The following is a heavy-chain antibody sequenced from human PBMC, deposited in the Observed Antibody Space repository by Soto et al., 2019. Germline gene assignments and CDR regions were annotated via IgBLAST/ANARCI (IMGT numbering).Heavy chain of an antibody. V-gene: IGHV1-69*06. CDR1: GGTFSTYS. D-gene: IGHD1-26*01. CDR2: IIPIFGTA. CDR3: ASSSGNNYGVGTNYYFDY. J-gene: IGHJ4*02. Sequence: QVQLVQSGAEVKKPGSSVKVSCKTSGGTFSTYSIVWVRQAPGEGLEWMGGIIPIFGTANYAQKFQDRVTITADKSTNTAFRELSSLTSEDTAMYYCASSSGNNYGVGTNYYFDYWGQGTLVTVSS.